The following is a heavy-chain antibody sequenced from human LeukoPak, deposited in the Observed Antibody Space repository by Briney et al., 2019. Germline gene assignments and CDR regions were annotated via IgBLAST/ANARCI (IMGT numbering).Heavy chain of an antibody. CDR2: IKQDGSEK. Sequence: GGSLRLSCAASGFTFSGYWMSWVRQAPGKGLEWVANIKQDGSEKNYVGSVKGRFTISRDNAKNSLYLQMNSLRAEDTAVYYCARDGSGSYYAYWGQGTLVTVSS. CDR3: ARDGSGSYYAY. CDR1: GFTFSGYW. D-gene: IGHD1-26*01. J-gene: IGHJ4*02. V-gene: IGHV3-7*01.